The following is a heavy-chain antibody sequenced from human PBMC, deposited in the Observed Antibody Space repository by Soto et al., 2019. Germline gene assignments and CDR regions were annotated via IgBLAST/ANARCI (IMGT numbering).Heavy chain of an antibody. Sequence: ASVKVSCKASGGTFSSYAISWVRQAPGQGLEWMGGIIPIFGTANYAQKFQGRVTITADESTSTAYMELRSLRSEDTAVYYCARAPYDSSGYYYARYAFDIWGQGTMVTVSS. CDR1: GGTFSSYA. D-gene: IGHD3-22*01. CDR2: IIPIFGTA. J-gene: IGHJ3*02. CDR3: ARAPYDSSGYYYARYAFDI. V-gene: IGHV1-69*01.